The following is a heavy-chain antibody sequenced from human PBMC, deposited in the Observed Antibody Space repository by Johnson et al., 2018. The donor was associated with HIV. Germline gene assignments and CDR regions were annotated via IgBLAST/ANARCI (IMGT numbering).Heavy chain of an antibody. CDR1: GFTFNYYG. CDR2: IWYDGSNK. V-gene: IGHV3-30*19. J-gene: IGHJ3*02. D-gene: IGHD4-23*01. Sequence: QVQLVESGGGVVRPGGSLRLSCAASGFTFNYYGMHWVRQAPGKGLEWVAVIWYDGSNKYYADSVKGRFTISRDNSKNTLYLQMNSLSAEDTAVYYCARESRTTVVIRGGAFDIWGQGTMVTVSS. CDR3: ARESRTTVVIRGGAFDI.